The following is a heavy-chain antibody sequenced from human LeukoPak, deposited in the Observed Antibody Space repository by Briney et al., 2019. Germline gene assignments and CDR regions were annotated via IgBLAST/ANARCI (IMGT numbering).Heavy chain of an antibody. CDR1: GFVFSSYW. Sequence: PAGSLTLSCAASGFVFSSYWMHWVRQAAGKGLVWVSRVYSDGSHTTYAASERGRFTISRDNAKKMVYLEMHSLRAGYTAIYYCARVAHDYVDSGPECWGQGTLVSVSS. J-gene: IGHJ4*02. V-gene: IGHV3-74*01. CDR3: ARVAHDYVDSGPEC. CDR2: VYSDGSHT. D-gene: IGHD4-17*01.